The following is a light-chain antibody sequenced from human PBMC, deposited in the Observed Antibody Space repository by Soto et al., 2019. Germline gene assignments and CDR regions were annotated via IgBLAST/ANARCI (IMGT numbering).Light chain of an antibody. CDR2: SNN. CDR3: AAWDDSLNGLV. Sequence: QSVLTQPPSASGTPGQRVTISCSGSSSNIGSNTVNWYQQLPGTAPKLLIYSNNQLPSGVPDRFSGSKSGTSASLAISGLQSADEADYYCAAWDDSLNGLVFGGGTQLTVL. J-gene: IGLJ2*01. CDR1: SSNIGSNT. V-gene: IGLV1-44*01.